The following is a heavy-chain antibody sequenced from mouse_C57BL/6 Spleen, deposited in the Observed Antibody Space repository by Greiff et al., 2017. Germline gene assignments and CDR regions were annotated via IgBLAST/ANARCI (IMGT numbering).Heavy chain of an antibody. CDR2: ISSGSSTI. CDR1: GFTFSDYG. Sequence: DVQLVESGGGLVKPGGSLKLSCAASGFTFSDYGMHWVRQAPEKGLEWVAYISSGSSTIYYADTVKGRFTISRDNAKNTLFLQMTSLRSEDTAMYYCARPNDYDGYYFDYWGQGTTLTVSS. J-gene: IGHJ2*01. D-gene: IGHD2-4*01. CDR3: ARPNDYDGYYFDY. V-gene: IGHV5-17*01.